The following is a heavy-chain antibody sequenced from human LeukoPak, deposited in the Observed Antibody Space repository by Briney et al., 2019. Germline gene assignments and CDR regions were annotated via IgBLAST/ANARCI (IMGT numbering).Heavy chain of an antibody. CDR1: GFTVSTNS. CDR2: IYSDNT. Sequence: GGSLTLSCTVSGFTVSTNSMSWVRQAPGKGLEWVSFIYSDNTHYSDSVKGRFTISRDNSKNTLYLQMNSLRAEDTAVYYCARRAGAYSHPYYYWGQGTLVTVSS. D-gene: IGHD4/OR15-4a*01. CDR3: ARRAGAYSHPYYY. V-gene: IGHV3-53*01. J-gene: IGHJ4*02.